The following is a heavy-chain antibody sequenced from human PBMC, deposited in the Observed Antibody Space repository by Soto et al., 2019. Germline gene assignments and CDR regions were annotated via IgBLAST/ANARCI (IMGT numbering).Heavy chain of an antibody. D-gene: IGHD2-2*01. Sequence: ASVKVSCKASGYSVARYFMHWVRQAPGRGLEWLGVINPSADTTTYAQKFQGRVTMTRNTSISTAYMELSSLRSEDTAVYYCARGLRVVVPAASDYWGQGTLVTVSS. CDR1: GYSVARYF. J-gene: IGHJ4*02. V-gene: IGHV1-46*01. CDR3: ARGLRVVVPAASDY. CDR2: INPSADTT.